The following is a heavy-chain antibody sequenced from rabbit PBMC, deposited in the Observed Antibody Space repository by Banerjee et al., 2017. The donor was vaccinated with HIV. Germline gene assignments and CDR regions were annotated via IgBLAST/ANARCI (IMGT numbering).Heavy chain of an antibody. CDR2: IDTGRGGRI. V-gene: IGHV1S45*01. Sequence: QEQLVESGGGLVQPGGSLKLSCKASGFSFSSGYWICWVRQAPGKGLEWIACIDTGRGGRIDYANWAKGRFTISKTSSTTVTLQMTSLTAADTATYFCARDDAYDGDGYAFNLWGPGTLVTVS. CDR1: GFSFSSGYW. J-gene: IGHJ4*01. CDR3: ARDDAYDGDGYAFNL. D-gene: IGHD6-1*01.